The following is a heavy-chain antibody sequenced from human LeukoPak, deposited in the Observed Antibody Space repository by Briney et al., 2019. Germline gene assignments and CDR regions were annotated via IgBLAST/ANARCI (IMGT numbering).Heavy chain of an antibody. CDR3: AKGVGYSSGWYTN. CDR2: ISYDGSNK. V-gene: IGHV3-30*18. D-gene: IGHD6-19*01. Sequence: GRSLTLSCAASGFTFRRYGMHWVRQAPGKGLEGVAVISYDGSNKYYADSVKGRFTIYRDNSKNTLYLQMNSLRAEDTAVYYCAKGVGYSSGWYTNWGQGTLVTVSS. CDR1: GFTFRRYG. J-gene: IGHJ4*02.